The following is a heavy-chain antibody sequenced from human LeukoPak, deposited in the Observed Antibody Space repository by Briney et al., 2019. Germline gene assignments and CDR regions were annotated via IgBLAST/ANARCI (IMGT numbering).Heavy chain of an antibody. Sequence: PSETLSLTCSVSGGSITSYCWSWIRQPPGKGLEWIGYIYYSGSTSYNPSLKSRVTISVDTSKNQFSLKLSSVTAADTAVYYCARQVSAPVAFDIWGQGTMVTVSS. CDR3: ARQVSAPVAFDI. CDR2: IYYSGST. CDR1: GGSITSYC. D-gene: IGHD3-10*01. J-gene: IGHJ3*02. V-gene: IGHV4-59*08.